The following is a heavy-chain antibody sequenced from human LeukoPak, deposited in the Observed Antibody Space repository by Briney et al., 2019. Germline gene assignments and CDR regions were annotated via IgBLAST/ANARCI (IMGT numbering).Heavy chain of an antibody. D-gene: IGHD2-15*01. CDR3: ARAPGYCSGGSCHDAFDM. J-gene: IGHJ3*02. CDR1: GGSISSYY. CDR2: IYHSGST. Sequence: SETLSLTCTVSGGSISSYYWSWIRQPPGKGLEWIGSIYHSGSTYYNPSLKSRVTISVDTSKSQFSLKLSSVTAADSAVYYCARAPGYCSGGSCHDAFDMWGQGTMVTVSS. V-gene: IGHV4-38-2*02.